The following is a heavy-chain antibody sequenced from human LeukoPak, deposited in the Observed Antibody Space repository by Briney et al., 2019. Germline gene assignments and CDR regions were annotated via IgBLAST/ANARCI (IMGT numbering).Heavy chain of an antibody. J-gene: IGHJ4*02. Sequence: ALVTVSCKASGYTFTSFDFNWVRQATGQGLEWMGWMKSNNGHTGYAQKFQGRVTMTRDTSISTAYMELSSLTFEDTAVYYCARGPPNWGMVGYWGQGTLVTVSS. CDR1: GYTFTSFD. V-gene: IGHV1-8*01. CDR3: ARGPPNWGMVGY. D-gene: IGHD7-27*01. CDR2: MKSNNGHT.